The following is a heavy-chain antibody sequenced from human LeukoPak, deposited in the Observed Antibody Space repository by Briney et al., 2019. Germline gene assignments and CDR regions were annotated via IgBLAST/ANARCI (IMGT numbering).Heavy chain of an antibody. CDR3: ARDASVNIFSYYGLDV. CDR2: IYYSGST. CDR1: GGSIGSAHYS. V-gene: IGHV4-30-4*01. D-gene: IGHD4-17*01. J-gene: IGHJ6*02. Sequence: SETLSLTCTVSGGSIGSAHYSWSWIRQPPGKGLEWLGHIYYSGSTYYNPSLKSRVAMSLDTSKNQFSLKLSSVTAADTAVYYCARDASVNIFSYYGLDVWGQGTTVIVSS.